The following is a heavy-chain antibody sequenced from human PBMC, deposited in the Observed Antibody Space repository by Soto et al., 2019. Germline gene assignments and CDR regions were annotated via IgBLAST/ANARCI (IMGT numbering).Heavy chain of an antibody. J-gene: IGHJ3*02. CDR3: ARSYYDILTGYSPDASDI. D-gene: IGHD3-9*01. CDR2: IYYSGST. Sequence: PSETLSLTCTVSGGSISSGDYYWSWIRQPPGKGLEWIGYIYYSGSTYYNPSLKSRVTISVDTSKNQFSLKLSSVTAADTAVYYCARSYYDILTGYSPDASDIWGQGTMVTVSS. V-gene: IGHV4-30-4*01. CDR1: GGSISSGDYY.